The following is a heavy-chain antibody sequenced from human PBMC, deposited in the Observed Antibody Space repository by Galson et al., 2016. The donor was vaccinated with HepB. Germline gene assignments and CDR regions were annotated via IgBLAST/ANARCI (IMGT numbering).Heavy chain of an antibody. Sequence: PALVKPPQTLTLTCTVSGFSLSSARMGVSWIRQPPGKALEWLAQIFWNDEESYSTSLKSRLTISKDTSKNQVVLSMTNVDPVDTATYYCARIHLNALSGRPDAFYVWGQGTVVIVSS. V-gene: IGHV2-26*02. CDR3: ARIHLNALSGRPDAFYV. CDR2: IFWNDEE. J-gene: IGHJ3*01. D-gene: IGHD1-26*01. CDR1: GFSLSSARMG.